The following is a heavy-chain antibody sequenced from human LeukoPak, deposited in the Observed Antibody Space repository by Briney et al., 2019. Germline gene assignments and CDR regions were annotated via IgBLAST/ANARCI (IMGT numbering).Heavy chain of an antibody. CDR1: GGTFSSYT. J-gene: IGHJ4*02. CDR2: IILIFGTA. V-gene: IGHV1-69*05. Sequence: ASVKVSCTASGGTFSSYTISWVRQAPGQGLEWKGGIILIFGTANYYQKVQGRVTITTAESKSKTSMELHSLRLKDKAAYYCAGGKAYGSGSWHFDYWGQGTLVTVSS. D-gene: IGHD3-10*01. CDR3: AGGKAYGSGSWHFDY.